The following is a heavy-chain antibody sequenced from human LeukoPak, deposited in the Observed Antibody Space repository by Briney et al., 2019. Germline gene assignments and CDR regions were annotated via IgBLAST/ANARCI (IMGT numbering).Heavy chain of an antibody. V-gene: IGHV4-61*02. CDR2: IYTSGST. Sequence: SQTLSLTCTVSGGSISSGSYYWSWIRQPAGKGLEWIGRIYTSGSTNYNPSLKSRVTMSVDTSKNQFSLKLSSVTAADTAVYYCARGAYSSSWWPYYFDYWGQGTLVTVSS. J-gene: IGHJ4*02. CDR1: GGSISSGSYY. D-gene: IGHD6-13*01. CDR3: ARGAYSSSWWPYYFDY.